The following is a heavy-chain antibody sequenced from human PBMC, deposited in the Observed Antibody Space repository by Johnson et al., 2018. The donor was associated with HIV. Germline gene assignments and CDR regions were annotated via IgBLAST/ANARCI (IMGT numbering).Heavy chain of an antibody. CDR2: ISSNGGRT. V-gene: IGHV3-64*01. D-gene: IGHD6-19*01. J-gene: IGHJ3*02. CDR3: ARAPGWLYAFDI. CDR1: GFTFSSYA. Sequence: VQLVESGGGVVQPGGSLRLSCAASGFTFSSYAMHWVRQAPGKGLEYVSAISSNGGRTYYANSVKGRFTISRDNSKNTLYLQMGSLRAEDMAVYYCARAPGWLYAFDIWGQGTMVTVSS.